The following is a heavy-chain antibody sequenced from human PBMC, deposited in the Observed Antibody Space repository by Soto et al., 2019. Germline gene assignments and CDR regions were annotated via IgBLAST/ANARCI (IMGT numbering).Heavy chain of an antibody. V-gene: IGHV3-33*01. Sequence: QVQLVESGGGVVQPGRSLRLSCAASGFTFSSYGMHWVRQAPGKGLEWVAVIWYDGSNKYYADSVKGRFTISRDNSKNTLYLQMNSLRAEDTAVYYCASDCVSGWYVFDYWGQGTLVTVSS. CDR3: ASDCVSGWYVFDY. D-gene: IGHD6-19*01. CDR2: IWYDGSNK. CDR1: GFTFSSYG. J-gene: IGHJ4*02.